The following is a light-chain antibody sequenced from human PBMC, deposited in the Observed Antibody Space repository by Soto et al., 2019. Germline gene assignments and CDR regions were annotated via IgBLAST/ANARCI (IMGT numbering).Light chain of an antibody. V-gene: IGKV3-15*01. J-gene: IGKJ1*01. Sequence: EVVMTQSPATLSVSPGERATLSCRASQSVSSNLAWYQPKPGQAPRLLIYGASTRATGIPARFSGSRSGTEFTLTISSLQSEDFAVYYCQQYNNWHPWTFGQGTKVEIK. CDR3: QQYNNWHPWT. CDR1: QSVSSN. CDR2: GAS.